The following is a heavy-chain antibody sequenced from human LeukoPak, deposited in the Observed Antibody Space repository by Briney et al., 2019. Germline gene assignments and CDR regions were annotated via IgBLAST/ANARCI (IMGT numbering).Heavy chain of an antibody. CDR2: IYYSGST. Sequence: SETLSLTCTVSGGSISSYYWSRIRQPPGKGLEWIGYIYYSGSTNYNPSLKSRVTISVDTSKNQFSLKLSSVTAADTAVYYCARDREAAAGWFDPWGQGTLVTVSS. CDR3: ARDREAAAGWFDP. V-gene: IGHV4-59*01. D-gene: IGHD6-13*01. CDR1: GGSISSYY. J-gene: IGHJ5*02.